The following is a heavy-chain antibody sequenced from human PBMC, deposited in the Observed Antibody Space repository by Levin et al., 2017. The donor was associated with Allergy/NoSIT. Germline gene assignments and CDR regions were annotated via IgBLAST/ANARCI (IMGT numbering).Heavy chain of an antibody. Sequence: AGGSLRLSCAASGFTFSSYAMSWVRQAPGKGLEWVSAIGGSGDITYYADSVKGRLTISRDNSKNTLYLQMNSLRAEDTAVYYCAKEAFNWNQAFDVWGHGTMVTVSS. V-gene: IGHV3-23*01. CDR3: AKEAFNWNQAFDV. CDR1: GFTFSSYA. D-gene: IGHD1-20*01. CDR2: IGGSGDIT. J-gene: IGHJ3*01.